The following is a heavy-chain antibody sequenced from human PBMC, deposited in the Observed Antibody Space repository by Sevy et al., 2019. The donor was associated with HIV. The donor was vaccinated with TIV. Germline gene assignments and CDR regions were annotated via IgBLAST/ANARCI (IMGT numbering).Heavy chain of an antibody. J-gene: IGHJ4*02. CDR1: EFTFSSYA. CDR3: ARAANGYSYGYHFDY. V-gene: IGHV3-30-3*01. CDR2: ISYDGSNK. D-gene: IGHD5-18*01. Sequence: GGSLRLSCAASEFTFSSYAMHWVRQAPGKGLEWVAVISYDGSNKYYADSVKGRFTISRDNSKNTLYLQMNSLRAEDTAVYYCARAANGYSYGYHFDYWGQGTLVTVSS.